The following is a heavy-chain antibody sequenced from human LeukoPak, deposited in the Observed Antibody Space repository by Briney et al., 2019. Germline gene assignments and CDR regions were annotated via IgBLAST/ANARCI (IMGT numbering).Heavy chain of an antibody. CDR2: IYYSGST. CDR1: GGSISSYY. D-gene: IGHD5-12*01. V-gene: IGHV4-59*01. Sequence: SETLSLTCTVSGGSISSYYWSWIRQPPGKGLEWIGHIYYSGSTNYNPSLKSRVTISVDTSKNQFSLKLSSVTAADTAVYYCARHAFGSGYDLDYWGQGTLVTVSS. J-gene: IGHJ4*02. CDR3: ARHAFGSGYDLDY.